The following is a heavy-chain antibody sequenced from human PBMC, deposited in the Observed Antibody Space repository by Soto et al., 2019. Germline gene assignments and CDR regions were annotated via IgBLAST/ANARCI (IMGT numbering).Heavy chain of an antibody. CDR1: GFTFSSYA. J-gene: IGHJ4*02. Sequence: EVQLLESGGGLIQPGGSLRLSCAASGFTFSSYAMRWVRKTPGKGLEWVSAISGSGGSTYYADSVKGRFTISRDNSKNKLYLQMNSLRAEDTAVYYCARRGRGSYYDCWGQGTPVTLFS. CDR3: ARRGRGSYYDC. V-gene: IGHV3-23*01. D-gene: IGHD3-16*01. CDR2: ISGSGGST.